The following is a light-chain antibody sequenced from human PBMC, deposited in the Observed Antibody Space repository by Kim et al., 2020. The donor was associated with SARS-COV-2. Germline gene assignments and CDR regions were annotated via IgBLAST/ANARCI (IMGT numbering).Light chain of an antibody. J-gene: IGKJ4*01. CDR3: QKYNSAPPLT. CDR2: AAS. CDR1: QGISNY. V-gene: IGKV1-27*01. Sequence: SVGDRVTITCRASQGISNYLAWYQQKPGKVPKLLIYAASTLQSGVPSRFSGSGSGTDFTLTISSLQPEDGATYYCQKYNSAPPLTFGGGTKVDIK.